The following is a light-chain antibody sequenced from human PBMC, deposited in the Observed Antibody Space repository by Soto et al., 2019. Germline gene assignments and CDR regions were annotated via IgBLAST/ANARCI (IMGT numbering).Light chain of an antibody. J-gene: IGKJ4*01. Sequence: EIVLTQSPGTLSLSPGERATLSCRASQSVTSNYLAWYQQKPGQAPRLLIYVAFNRATGVPARFSGSGSGTEFTLTISSLQSEDFAVYYCQQYHSWPPLTFGGGTKVDIK. CDR2: VAF. CDR3: QQYHSWPPLT. CDR1: QSVTSN. V-gene: IGKV3-15*01.